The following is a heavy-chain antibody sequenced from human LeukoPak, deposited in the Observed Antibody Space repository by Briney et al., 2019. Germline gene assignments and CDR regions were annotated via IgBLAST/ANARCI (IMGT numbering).Heavy chain of an antibody. CDR2: ISSSSSYI. CDR1: GFTFSSYS. Sequence: GGSLRLSCAASGFTFSSYSMNWVRQAPGKGLEWVSSISSSSSYIYYADSVKGRFTVSRDNAKNSLYLQMNSLRAEDTAVYYCASLADYGGNRGWGQGTLVTVSS. V-gene: IGHV3-21*01. D-gene: IGHD4-23*01. CDR3: ASLADYGGNRG. J-gene: IGHJ4*02.